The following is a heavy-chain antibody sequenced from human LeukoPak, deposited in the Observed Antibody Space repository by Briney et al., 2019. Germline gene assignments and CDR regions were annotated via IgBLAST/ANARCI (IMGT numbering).Heavy chain of an antibody. Sequence: GGSLRLSCAASGFSFGDYGMSWVRQAPGKGLEWVSAINWNGGSTGYADSVKGRCTISRDNSKNTLYLQMNSLRAEDTAVYYCAKHSLLWFGELFYFDYWGQGTLVTVSS. CDR1: GFSFGDYG. V-gene: IGHV3-20*04. CDR3: AKHSLLWFGELFYFDY. D-gene: IGHD3-10*01. CDR2: INWNGGST. J-gene: IGHJ4*02.